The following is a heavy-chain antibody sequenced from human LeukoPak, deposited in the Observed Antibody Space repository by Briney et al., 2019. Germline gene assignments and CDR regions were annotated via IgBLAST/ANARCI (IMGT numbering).Heavy chain of an antibody. V-gene: IGHV3-7*01. CDR2: IKQDGSEK. CDR1: GFTFSSFW. J-gene: IGHJ6*03. CDR3: ARDEVRPPYYYMDV. Sequence: PGGSLRLSCAASGFTFSSFWMSWVRQAPGKGLEWVANIKQDGSEKYYVDSVKGRFTISRDNAKNSLYLQMNSLRAEDTALYYCARDEVRPPYYYMDVWGKGTTVTVSS. D-gene: IGHD1-1*01.